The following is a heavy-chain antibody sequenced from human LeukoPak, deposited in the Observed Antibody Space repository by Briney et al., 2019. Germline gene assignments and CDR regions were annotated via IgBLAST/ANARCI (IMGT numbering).Heavy chain of an antibody. CDR2: ISSSGSII. V-gene: IGHV3-48*03. D-gene: IGHD3-10*01. Sequence: GGSLRLSCAASGFTFSSCELSWVRQAPAKGLEWVSYISSSGSIIYYADSVKGRFTISRDSAKNSLYLQMNSLRAEDTAVYYCARVATMVRVPLDALDIWGQGTMVSVSS. CDR1: GFTFSSCE. J-gene: IGHJ3*02. CDR3: ARVATMVRVPLDALDI.